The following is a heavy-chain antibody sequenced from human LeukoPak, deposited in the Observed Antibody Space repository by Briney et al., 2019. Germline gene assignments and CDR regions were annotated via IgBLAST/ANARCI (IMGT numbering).Heavy chain of an antibody. V-gene: IGHV3-23*01. J-gene: IGHJ4*02. CDR3: AKDRLKWQWMVMYYFDY. CDR2: ISGSGDRT. D-gene: IGHD6-19*01. Sequence: GGSLRPSCAASGFSLNTYAMSWVRQAPGRGPEWVSAISGSGDRTHYADSVKGRFTISRDNSKNTLYLQVNNLRAEDTAIYYCAKDRLKWQWMVMYYFDYWGQGTLVTVSS. CDR1: GFSLNTYA.